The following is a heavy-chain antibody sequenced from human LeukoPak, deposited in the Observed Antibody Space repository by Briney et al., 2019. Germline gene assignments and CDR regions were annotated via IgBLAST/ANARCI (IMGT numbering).Heavy chain of an antibody. CDR2: ISGSGADT. J-gene: IGHJ4*02. V-gene: IGHV3-23*01. Sequence: GGSLRLSCATSGFTFNDYAMNWVRQAPGKGLEWVAGISGSGADTYYADSVKGPFTISRDNSQNTLYLQTDTLRVEDTAVYSCARHRCRGTACYYFDYWGQGTPVTVSS. D-gene: IGHD2-2*01. CDR3: ARHRCRGTACYYFDY. CDR1: GFTFNDYA.